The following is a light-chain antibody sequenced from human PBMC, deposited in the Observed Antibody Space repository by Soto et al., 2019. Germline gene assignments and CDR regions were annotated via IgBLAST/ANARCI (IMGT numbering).Light chain of an antibody. J-gene: IGKJ1*01. Sequence: DIVMTQSPLSLPVIPGEPASISCRSSQSLLHSNGYNYLDWYLQKPGQSPQLLIYLGSNRASGVPDRFSGSGSGTDFTLKISRVEAEDVXVYYCMQALQTPRTFGQGTKVEIK. CDR2: LGS. CDR1: QSLLHSNGYNY. CDR3: MQALQTPRT. V-gene: IGKV2-28*01.